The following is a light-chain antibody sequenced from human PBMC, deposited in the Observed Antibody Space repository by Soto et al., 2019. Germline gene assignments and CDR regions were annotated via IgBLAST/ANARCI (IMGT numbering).Light chain of an antibody. Sequence: DIVLTQAPLSLPVTPGEQASISCRSSQSLLHSNGNIYLDWYLKKPGQSPQLLIYLGSIRASGVPDRFSGSGSGKDFTLKITRVEAEDVGVYYCMQAIQAPRTFGLGPKVEIK. CDR1: QSLLHSNGNIY. CDR2: LGS. J-gene: IGKJ1*01. CDR3: MQAIQAPRT. V-gene: IGKV2-28*01.